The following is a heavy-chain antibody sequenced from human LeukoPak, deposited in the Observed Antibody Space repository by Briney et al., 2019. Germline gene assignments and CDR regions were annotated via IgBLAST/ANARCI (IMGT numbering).Heavy chain of an antibody. CDR3: AREMVAGTFDS. Sequence: GGSLRLSCFVSGFSVNDYYMSWIRQAPGKGLEWISDIGGSESIVSYGGSVRGRFTVSRDFAMNSLFLQLNSLSADDTAVYYCAREMVAGTFDSWGQGTLVTVSS. CDR1: GFSVNDYY. J-gene: IGHJ4*02. V-gene: IGHV3-11*01. CDR2: IGGSESIV. D-gene: IGHD1-7*01.